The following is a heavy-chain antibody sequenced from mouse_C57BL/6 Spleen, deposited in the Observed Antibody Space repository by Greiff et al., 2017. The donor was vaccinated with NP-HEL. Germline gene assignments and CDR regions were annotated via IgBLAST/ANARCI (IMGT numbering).Heavy chain of an antibody. D-gene: IGHD1-1*01. CDR3: ARDDAVVAPFAY. V-gene: IGHV3-6*01. CDR1: GYSITSGYY. Sequence: DVKLQESGPGLVKPSQSLSLTCSVTGYSITSGYYWNWIRQFPGNKLEWMGYISYDGSNNYNPSLKNRISITRDTSKNQFFLKLNSVTTEDTATYYCARDDAVVAPFAYWGQGTLVTVSA. CDR2: ISYDGSN. J-gene: IGHJ3*01.